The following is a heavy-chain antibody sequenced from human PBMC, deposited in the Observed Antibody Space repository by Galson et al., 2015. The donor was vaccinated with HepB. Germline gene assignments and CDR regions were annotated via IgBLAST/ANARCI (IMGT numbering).Heavy chain of an antibody. V-gene: IGHV1-24*01. Sequence: SVKVSCKVSGYTLTEFSMHWVRQAPGKGLEWMGGFDPEDGETIYAQKFQGRVTMTEDTSTDTAYMELSSLRSEDTAVYYCATDRDSYTSVDAFDIWGQGTMVTVSS. D-gene: IGHD5-24*01. J-gene: IGHJ3*02. CDR1: GYTLTEFS. CDR2: FDPEDGET. CDR3: ATDRDSYTSVDAFDI.